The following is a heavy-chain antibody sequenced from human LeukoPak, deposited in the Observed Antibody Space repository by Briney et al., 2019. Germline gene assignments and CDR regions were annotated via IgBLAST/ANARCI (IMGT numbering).Heavy chain of an antibody. CDR2: MNPNSGST. D-gene: IGHD5-12*01. V-gene: IGHV1-8*03. CDR1: GYTFTSYD. CDR3: ARGRSTGYPYYFED. J-gene: IGHJ4*02. Sequence: RASVKVSCKASGYTFTSYDINWVRQATGQGLEWMGWMNPNSGSTGYAQKFQGRVTITRNTSISTAYMELSGLRSEDTAVYYCARGRSTGYPYYFEDWGQGSLVTVSS.